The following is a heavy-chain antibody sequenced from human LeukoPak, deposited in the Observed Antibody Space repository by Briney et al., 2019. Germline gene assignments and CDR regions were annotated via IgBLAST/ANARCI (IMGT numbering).Heavy chain of an antibody. J-gene: IGHJ4*02. V-gene: IGHV3-7*01. CDR3: AIATTGRGAFGS. Sequence: PGGSLRLSCAASGLTFSNYWMDWVRQAPGKGLEWVANIKQDGSEKNYVDSVKGRFTISRDNAKNSLYLQMNSLTAEDTAIYYCAIATTGRGAFGSWGQGTLVSVSS. CDR2: IKQDGSEK. CDR1: GLTFSNYW. D-gene: IGHD1-1*01.